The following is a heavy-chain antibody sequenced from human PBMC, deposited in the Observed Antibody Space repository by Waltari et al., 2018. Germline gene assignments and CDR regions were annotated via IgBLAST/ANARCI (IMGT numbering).Heavy chain of an antibody. V-gene: IGHV1-8*01. CDR1: GYTFTSYD. J-gene: IGHJ6*03. CDR2: MNPNSGNT. Sequence: QVQLVQSGAEVKKPGASVKVSCKASGYTFTSYDINWVRQATGQGLEWMGWMNPNSGNTGYAQKFQGRVTMTRNTSISTAYMELSSLRSEDTAVYYCARVPVSYYYYYMDVWGKGTTVTVSS. CDR3: ARVPVSYYYYYMDV.